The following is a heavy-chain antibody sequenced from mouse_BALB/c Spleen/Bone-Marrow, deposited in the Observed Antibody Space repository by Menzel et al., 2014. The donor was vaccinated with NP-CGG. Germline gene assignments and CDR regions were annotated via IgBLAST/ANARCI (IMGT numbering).Heavy chain of an antibody. CDR1: GYTFTSHY. Sequence: VQLQQSGAELVKPGTSVKLSCKASGYTFTSHYIYWVKQRPGQGLKWIGEINPNNGGTNFNEKFKSKATLTVDKSSSTAYMQLSSLTSEDSAVYYYTRLSLLRGYFDYWGQGTTLTVSS. J-gene: IGHJ2*01. D-gene: IGHD1-2*01. V-gene: IGHV1S81*02. CDR3: TRLSLLRGYFDY. CDR2: INPNNGGT.